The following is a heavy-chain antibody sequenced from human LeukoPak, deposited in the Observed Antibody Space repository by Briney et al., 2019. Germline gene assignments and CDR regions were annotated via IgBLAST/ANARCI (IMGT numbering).Heavy chain of an antibody. V-gene: IGHV4-59*01. CDR3: ARYSYGWGSNFDY. Sequence: SGTLSLTCTVSGGSISSYYWSWIRQPPGKGLEWIGYIYYSGSTNYNPSLKSRVTISVDTSKNQFSLKLSSVTAADTAVYYCARYSYGWGSNFDYWGQGTLVTVSS. CDR2: IYYSGST. D-gene: IGHD5-18*01. CDR1: GGSISSYY. J-gene: IGHJ4*02.